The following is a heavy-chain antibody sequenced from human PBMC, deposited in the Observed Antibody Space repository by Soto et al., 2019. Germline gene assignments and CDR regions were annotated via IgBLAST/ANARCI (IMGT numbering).Heavy chain of an antibody. CDR2: IYYSGST. CDR1: CGSISSYY. J-gene: IGHJ4*02. Sequence: SETLSLTCTVSCGSISSYYWSWIRQPPGKGLEWIGYIYYSGSTNYNPSLKSRVTISVDTSKNQFSLKLSSVTAADTAVYYCARDAGYCSGGSCYSQGEFDYWGQGTLVNVSS. V-gene: IGHV4-59*01. CDR3: ARDAGYCSGGSCYSQGEFDY. D-gene: IGHD2-15*01.